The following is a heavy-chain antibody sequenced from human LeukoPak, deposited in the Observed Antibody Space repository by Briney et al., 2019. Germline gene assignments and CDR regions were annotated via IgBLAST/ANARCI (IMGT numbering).Heavy chain of an antibody. V-gene: IGHV4-59*11. CDR1: GGSFSSLF. CDR3: ARTNAFDF. J-gene: IGHJ3*01. Sequence: SETLPLTCTVSGGSFSSLFWSWIRQPPGKGLEWIGYIFDTGSTSYNPSLKGRVTISLDTSKNQFSLKVSSVTTPDTAVYYCARTNAFDFWGQGTLVTVAS. CDR2: IFDTGST.